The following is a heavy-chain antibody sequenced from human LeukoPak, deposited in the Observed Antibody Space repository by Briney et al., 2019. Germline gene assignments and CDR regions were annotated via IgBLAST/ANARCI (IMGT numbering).Heavy chain of an antibody. CDR1: GFIFISYG. Sequence: QPGGSLRLSCAASGFIFISYGVHWVRQAPGKGLEWVAVISDDGRNKKYADSVKGRLTISRDNSKDTLYLQMNSLRDEDTAVYYCAKRSSDYGDYVTYFDYGGQGTLVSVFS. CDR3: AKRSSDYGDYVTYFDY. J-gene: IGHJ4*02. CDR2: ISDDGRNK. V-gene: IGHV3-30*18. D-gene: IGHD4-17*01.